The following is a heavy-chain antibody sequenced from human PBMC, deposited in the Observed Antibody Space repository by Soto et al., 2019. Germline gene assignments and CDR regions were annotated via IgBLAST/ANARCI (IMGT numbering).Heavy chain of an antibody. Sequence: EVQLLESGGGLVQPGGSLRLSCAASGFTFSSYAMSWVRQAPGKGLEWVSAISGSGGSTYYADSVKGRFTISRDNSKNTLYLQMNSLRAEDTAVYYCAKEGTTYCGGDCYSNDAFDIWGQGTMVTVSS. CDR2: ISGSGGST. D-gene: IGHD2-21*01. CDR1: GFTFSSYA. V-gene: IGHV3-23*01. J-gene: IGHJ3*02. CDR3: AKEGTTYCGGDCYSNDAFDI.